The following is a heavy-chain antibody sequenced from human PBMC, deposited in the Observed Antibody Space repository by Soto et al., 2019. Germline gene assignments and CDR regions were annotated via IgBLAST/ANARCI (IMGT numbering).Heavy chain of an antibody. J-gene: IGHJ5*01. CDR2: INHSGRV. CDR1: GGSFSGHS. CDR3: STRAYDTNGYYRFDP. Sequence: SETLSLTCAVYGGSFSGHSWTWIRQSPGKGLEWIGDINHSGRVNYSPSLKSRVTISLDTSKNQFSLTLSAVTAADTAMYYCSTRAYDTNGYYRFDPWGEGTLVTVSS. D-gene: IGHD3-22*01. V-gene: IGHV4-34*01.